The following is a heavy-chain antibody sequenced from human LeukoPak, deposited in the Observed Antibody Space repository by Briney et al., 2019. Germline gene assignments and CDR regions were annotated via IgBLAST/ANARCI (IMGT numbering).Heavy chain of an antibody. CDR3: ARKERGPTGIVGATPPDY. CDR1: GGTFSSYA. J-gene: IGHJ4*02. Sequence: SVKVSCKASGGTFSSYAISWVRQAPGQGLEWMGGIIPIFGTANYAQKFQGRVTITADESTSTSYMELSSLRSEDTAVYYCARKERGPTGIVGATPPDYWGQGTLVTVPS. V-gene: IGHV1-69*01. CDR2: IIPIFGTA. D-gene: IGHD1-26*01.